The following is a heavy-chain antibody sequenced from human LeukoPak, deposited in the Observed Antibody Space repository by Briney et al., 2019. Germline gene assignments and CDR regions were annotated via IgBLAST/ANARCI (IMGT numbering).Heavy chain of an antibody. CDR3: ARRGSGLVFDY. CDR2: SNDSGGT. V-gene: IGHV4-34*01. D-gene: IGHD6-19*01. J-gene: IGHJ4*02. Sequence: PSETLSLTCAVYGGTFSGYYWSWIRQPPGKRLEWVGESNDSGGTNYNPSLKSRVTISADKSKNQVSLRLTSVTAADTAVYYCARRGSGLVFDYWGQGTLVTVSS. CDR1: GGTFSGYY.